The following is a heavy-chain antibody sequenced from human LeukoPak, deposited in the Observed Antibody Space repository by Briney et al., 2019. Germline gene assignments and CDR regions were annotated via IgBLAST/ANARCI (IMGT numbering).Heavy chain of an antibody. D-gene: IGHD1-26*01. CDR2: FNPIFGSA. CDR3: ARAWYSGSPHTFYFDY. CDR1: GDSFGTYG. V-gene: IGHV1-69*05. J-gene: IGHJ4*02. Sequence: GASVKVSCKASGDSFGTYGITWVRQAPGEGLEWMGGFNPIFGSAQYAQKFQGRVTITMDVSARTVYMELSSLRSEDTAVYYCARAWYSGSPHTFYFDYWGQGTLVTVSS.